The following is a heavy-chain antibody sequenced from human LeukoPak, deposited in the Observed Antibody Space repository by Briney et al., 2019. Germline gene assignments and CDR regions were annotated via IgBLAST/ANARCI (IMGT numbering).Heavy chain of an antibody. CDR1: GYTLTELS. CDR3: ARDLLEVMPRPDMTTVTPDY. D-gene: IGHD4-17*01. Sequence: ASVKVSCKVSGYTLTELSIHWVRQAPGKGLEWMGGFDPEDGETFYAQKFQGRVTMTRDTSTSTVYMELSSLRSEDTAVYYCARDLLEVMPRPDMTTVTPDYWGQGTLVTVSS. V-gene: IGHV1-24*01. J-gene: IGHJ4*02. CDR2: FDPEDGET.